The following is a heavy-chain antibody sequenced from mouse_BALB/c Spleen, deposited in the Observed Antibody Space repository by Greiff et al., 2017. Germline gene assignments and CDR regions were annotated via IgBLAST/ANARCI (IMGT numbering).Heavy chain of an antibody. J-gene: IGHJ1*01. D-gene: IGHD4-1*01. Sequence: EVKLMESGGGLVKPGGSLKLSCAASGFTFSSYAMSWVRQTPEKRLEWVATISSGGSYTYYPDSVKGRFTISRDNAKNTLYLQMSSLRSEDTAMYYCARRGSGTGYFDVWGAGTTVTVSS. CDR2: ISSGGSYT. CDR3: ARRGSGTGYFDV. V-gene: IGHV5-9-3*01. CDR1: GFTFSSYA.